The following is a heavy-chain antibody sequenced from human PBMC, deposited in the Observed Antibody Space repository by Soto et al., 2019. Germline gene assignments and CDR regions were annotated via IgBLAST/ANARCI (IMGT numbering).Heavy chain of an antibody. Sequence: GGSLRLSCAASGFTFSSYSMNWVRQAPGKGLEWVSSISSSSSYIYYADSVKGRFTISRDNAKNSLYLQMNSLRAEDTAVYYCAREKRGSSSPGRWYFDYWGQGTLVTVSS. CDR3: AREKRGSSSPGRWYFDY. CDR1: GFTFSSYS. V-gene: IGHV3-21*01. D-gene: IGHD6-6*01. CDR2: ISSSSSYI. J-gene: IGHJ4*02.